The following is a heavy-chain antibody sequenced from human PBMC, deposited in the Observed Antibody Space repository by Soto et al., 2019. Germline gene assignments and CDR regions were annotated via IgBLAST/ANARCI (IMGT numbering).Heavy chain of an antibody. Sequence: QLLLQESGPGLVKPSETLSLTCTVSGGSILDSTYYWAWIRQSPGKGLEWIGTIFYSGGTFYTPSLRSRVTMSVDTSNTQFSLTLSSVTAADPAVYYCARQASGYYYGWFDPWGQGTLVTVSS. CDR3: ARQASGYYYGWFDP. J-gene: IGHJ5*02. CDR1: GGSILDSTYY. V-gene: IGHV4-39*01. CDR2: IFYSGGT. D-gene: IGHD3-22*01.